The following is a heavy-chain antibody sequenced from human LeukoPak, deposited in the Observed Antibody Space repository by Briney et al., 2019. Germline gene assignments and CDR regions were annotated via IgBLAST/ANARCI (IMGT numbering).Heavy chain of an antibody. CDR1: GGSISSGSYY. D-gene: IGHD2-2*01. CDR3: ARNRAYCSSTSCYYDDY. CDR2: IYTSGST. Sequence: PSETLSLTCTVSGGSISSGSYYWSWIRQPAGKGLEWIGRIYTSGSTNYNPSLKSRVTTSVDTSKNQFSLKLSSVTAADTAVYYCARNRAYCSSTSCYYDDYWGQGTLVTVSS. V-gene: IGHV4-61*02. J-gene: IGHJ4*02.